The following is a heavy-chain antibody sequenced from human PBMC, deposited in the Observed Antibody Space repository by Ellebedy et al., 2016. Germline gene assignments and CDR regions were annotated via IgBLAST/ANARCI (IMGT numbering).Heavy chain of an antibody. CDR1: GGSFSGYY. J-gene: IGHJ6*03. CDR3: ARGLRFRGYMDV. V-gene: IGHV4-34*01. Sequence: SETLSLTXAVYGGSFSGYYWSWIRQPPGKGLEWIGEINHSGSTNYNPSLKSRVTISVDTSKNQFSLKLSSVTAADTAVYYCARGLRFRGYMDVWGKGTTVTVSS. CDR2: INHSGST. D-gene: IGHD3-3*01.